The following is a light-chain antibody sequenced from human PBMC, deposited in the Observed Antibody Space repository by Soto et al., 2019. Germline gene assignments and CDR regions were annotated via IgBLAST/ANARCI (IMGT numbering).Light chain of an antibody. CDR3: QQRYNWLT. CDR2: DAS. V-gene: IGKV3-11*01. CDR1: ENIRTF. Sequence: IVLTQSPGTLSLSPGERATLSCRAAENIRTFLAWYQQKPGQAPRLLIHDASYRATGTPARFSGSGSGTDFTLTTSSLEAEDSAVYYCQQRYNWLTFGGGTKVEIK. J-gene: IGKJ4*01.